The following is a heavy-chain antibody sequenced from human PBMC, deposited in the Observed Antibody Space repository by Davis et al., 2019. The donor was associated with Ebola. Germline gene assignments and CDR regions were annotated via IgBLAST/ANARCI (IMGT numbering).Heavy chain of an antibody. Sequence: ASVKVSCKASGYTFTSYGISWVRQAPGQGLEWMGWISAYNGNTNYAQKLQGRVTMTTDTSTSTAYMELRSLRSDDTAVYYCARDRGFITIFGVLGYGMDVWGQGTTVTVSS. CDR2: ISAYNGNT. V-gene: IGHV1-18*01. CDR1: GYTFTSYG. CDR3: ARDRGFITIFGVLGYGMDV. J-gene: IGHJ6*02. D-gene: IGHD3-3*01.